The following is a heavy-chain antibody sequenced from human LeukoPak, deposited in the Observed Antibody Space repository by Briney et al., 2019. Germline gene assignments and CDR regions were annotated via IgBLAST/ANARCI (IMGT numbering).Heavy chain of an antibody. D-gene: IGHD2-2*01. V-gene: IGHV4-34*01. Sequence: SETLSLTCAVYGGSFSGYYWSWIRQPPGKGLEWIGEINHSGSTNYNPSLKSRVTISVDTYKNQFSLKLSSVTAADTAVYYCARGYCSSTSCYVDYWGQGTLVTVSS. J-gene: IGHJ4*02. CDR3: ARGYCSSTSCYVDY. CDR2: INHSGST. CDR1: GGSFSGYY.